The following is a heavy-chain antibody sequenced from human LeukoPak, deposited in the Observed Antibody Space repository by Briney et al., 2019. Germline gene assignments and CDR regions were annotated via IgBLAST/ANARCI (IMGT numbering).Heavy chain of an antibody. D-gene: IGHD6-13*01. J-gene: IGHJ4*02. CDR1: GFTFSSNW. CDR2: IKQDGSEE. Sequence: GGSLRLSCAACGFTFSSNWMSWVRQAPGKGLEWVANIKQDGSEENYVDSVKGRFTISRDNAKNSLYLQINSLTAEDTAVYYCARGQRLVQWGQGTLVTVSS. CDR3: ARGQRLVQ. V-gene: IGHV3-7*01.